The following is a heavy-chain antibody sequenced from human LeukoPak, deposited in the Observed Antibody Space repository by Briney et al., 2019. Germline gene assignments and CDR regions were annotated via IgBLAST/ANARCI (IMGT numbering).Heavy chain of an antibody. CDR3: AKELDTMFFDY. D-gene: IGHD3-10*02. J-gene: IGHJ4*02. Sequence: HPGGSLRLSCAASGFTFTNAWMNWVRQAPGKGLEWVSLAGWAGGTTFYSDSVRGRFTISRDSGRKSVYLQMNSLTTDDTAFYFCAKELDTMFFDYWGQGALVTVSS. CDR2: AGWAGGTT. CDR1: GFTFTNAW. V-gene: IGHV3-43*01.